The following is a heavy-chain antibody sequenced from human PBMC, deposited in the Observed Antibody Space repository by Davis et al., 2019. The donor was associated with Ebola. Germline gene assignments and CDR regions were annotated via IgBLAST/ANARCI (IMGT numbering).Heavy chain of an antibody. D-gene: IGHD1-26*01. CDR2: LSYDGSNK. J-gene: IGHJ3*02. Sequence: GESLKISCAASGFTFSSYGMHWVRQAPGKGLEWVAVLSYDGSNKYYAVSVKGRFTISRDNSKNTLYLQMNSLRAEDTAVYYCAKTRSYDAFDIWGQGTMVTVSS. CDR1: GFTFSSYG. CDR3: AKTRSYDAFDI. V-gene: IGHV3-30*18.